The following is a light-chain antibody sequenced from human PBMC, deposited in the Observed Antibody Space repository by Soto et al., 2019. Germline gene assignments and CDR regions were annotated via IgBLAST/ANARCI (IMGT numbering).Light chain of an antibody. J-gene: IGLJ3*02. V-gene: IGLV1-44*01. CDR2: SNN. Sequence: QSVLTQPPSASGTPGQRVTISCSGSSSNIGSNTVNWYQQLPGTAPKLLIYSNNQRPSGVPDRFSGSQSGTSASLAISGLQSEDEADYYCAAWDDRLNGRGVFGGGTQLTVL. CDR3: AAWDDRLNGRGV. CDR1: SSNIGSNT.